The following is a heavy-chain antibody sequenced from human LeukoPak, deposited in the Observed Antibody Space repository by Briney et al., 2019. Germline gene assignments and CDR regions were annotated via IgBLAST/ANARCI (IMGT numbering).Heavy chain of an antibody. V-gene: IGHV4-39*07. CDR1: GGSISSSSYY. J-gene: IGHJ4*02. CDR3: AREIWLRYLDY. CDR2: IYYSGST. Sequence: SETLSLTCTVSGGSISSSSYYWGWIRQPPGKGLEWIGSIYYSGSTYYNPSLKSRVTISVDTSKNQFSLKLSSVTAADTAVYYWAREIWLRYLDYWGQGTLVTVSS. D-gene: IGHD3-9*01.